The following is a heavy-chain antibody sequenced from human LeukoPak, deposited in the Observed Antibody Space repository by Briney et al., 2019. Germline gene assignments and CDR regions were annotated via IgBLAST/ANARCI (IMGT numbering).Heavy chain of an antibody. V-gene: IGHV5-51*01. CDR2: IYPGDSDV. D-gene: IGHD3-10*01. CDR3: ASLQSSGSYYNPLGF. J-gene: IGHJ4*02. Sequence: GESLKISCKGSGYSFTHYWIGWVRQMPGKGLEWMGIIYPGDSDVRYSPSFQGQVTISADKSISTAYLQWSSLKASDTAMYYCASLQSSGSYYNPLGFWGQGTLVTVSS. CDR1: GYSFTHYW.